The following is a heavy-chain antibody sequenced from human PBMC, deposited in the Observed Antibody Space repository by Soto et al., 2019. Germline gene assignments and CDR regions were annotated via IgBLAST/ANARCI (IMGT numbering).Heavy chain of an antibody. CDR3: ARDRWYGYSWGRVTDRDF. CDR1: GFTFNYYG. Sequence: QVQLVEAGGGVVQPGRSLRLSCEASGFTFNYYGMHWVRQAAGKGLEWVAVISHGERDTYYADSVKGRFTVSRDNSKNSLYLQMNSLRGEDTAVYYCARDRWYGYSWGRVTDRDFWGQGTTASVSS. V-gene: IGHV3-30*03. J-gene: IGHJ6*02. CDR2: ISHGERDT. D-gene: IGHD6-13*01.